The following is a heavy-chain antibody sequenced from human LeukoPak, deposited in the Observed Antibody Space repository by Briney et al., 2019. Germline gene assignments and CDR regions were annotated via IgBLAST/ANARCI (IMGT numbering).Heavy chain of an antibody. D-gene: IGHD4-11*01. J-gene: IGHJ6*03. CDR3: AKTDYSPVPYYYYYMDV. Sequence: GWSLRLSCAACGFTFSRYSMNWVRQAPGKGLEWVSAISGSGGSTYYADSVQGRFTISRDNSKNTLYLQMNSLRAEDTAVYYCAKTDYSPVPYYYYYMDVWGKGTTVTVSS. CDR1: GFTFSRYS. V-gene: IGHV3-23*01. CDR2: ISGSGGST.